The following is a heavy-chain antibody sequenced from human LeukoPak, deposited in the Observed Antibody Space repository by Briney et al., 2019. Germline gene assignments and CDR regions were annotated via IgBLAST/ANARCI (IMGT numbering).Heavy chain of an antibody. V-gene: IGHV3-30*02. CDR2: IRYDGSNK. D-gene: IGHD3-22*01. CDR3: AKDRSYYASGGYRNFDS. J-gene: IGHJ4*02. CDR1: GFSFSSCG. Sequence: GGSLRLSCAASGFSFSSCGMHWVRQAPGKGLEGVAFIRYDGSNKYYADSVKGRFIISRDNSENTLSLQMNSPRAEDTAVYYCAKDRSYYASGGYRNFDSWGQGTLVTVSS.